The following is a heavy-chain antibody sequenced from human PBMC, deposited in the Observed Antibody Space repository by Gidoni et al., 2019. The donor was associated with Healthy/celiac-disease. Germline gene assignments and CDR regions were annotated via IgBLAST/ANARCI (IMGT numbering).Heavy chain of an antibody. Sequence: GLVWVSRIKSDGSSTSYADTVKSRFTISRDNGKNTLYLQMNSLRAEDTAVYFCASPSRSHYIDYWGQGTLVTVSS. V-gene: IGHV3-74*01. D-gene: IGHD2-2*01. CDR3: ASPSRSHYIDY. J-gene: IGHJ4*02. CDR2: IKSDGSST.